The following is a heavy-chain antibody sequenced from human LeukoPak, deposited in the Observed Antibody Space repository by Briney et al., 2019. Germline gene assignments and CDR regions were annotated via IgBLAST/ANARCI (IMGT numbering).Heavy chain of an antibody. CDR1: GGSISSGSYY. J-gene: IGHJ5*02. CDR3: ARQGYYDFWSGYYPGNWFDP. V-gene: IGHV4-61*02. CDR2: IYTSGST. Sequence: SETLSLTCTVSGGSISSGSYYWSWILQPAGKGLEWIGRIYTSGSTNYNPSLKSRVTISVDTSKNQFSLKLSSVTAADTAVYYCARQGYYDFWSGYYPGNWFDPWGQGTLVTVSS. D-gene: IGHD3-3*01.